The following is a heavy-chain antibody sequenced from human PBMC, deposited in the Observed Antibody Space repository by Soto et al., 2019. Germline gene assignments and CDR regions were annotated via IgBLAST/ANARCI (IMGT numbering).Heavy chain of an antibody. V-gene: IGHV5-10-1*01. D-gene: IGHD2-8*01. CDR1: GYNFPSYW. CDR2: IDPSDSYT. J-gene: IGHJ6*02. Sequence: GESLKISCKGSGYNFPSYWTSWVRQMPGKGLEWMGRIDPSDSYTNYSPSFQGHVTISADKSISAAYLQWSSLKASDTAMYYCARQGTKDYFYYYGLDVWGQGTTVTVSS. CDR3: ARQGTKDYFYYYGLDV.